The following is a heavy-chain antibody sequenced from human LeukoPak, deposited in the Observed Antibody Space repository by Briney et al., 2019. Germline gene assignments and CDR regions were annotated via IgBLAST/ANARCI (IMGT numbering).Heavy chain of an antibody. CDR3: ARDRSTSPEYGHYYYGMDV. J-gene: IGHJ6*02. CDR1: GGTFSGYA. V-gene: IGHV1-69*04. Sequence: ASVKVSCKASGGTFSGYAISWVRQAPGQGLEWMGRIIPILGIANYAQKFQGRVTITADKSTSTAYMELSSLRSEDTAVYYCARDRSTSPEYGHYYYGMDVWGQGTTVTVSS. D-gene: IGHD1-14*01. CDR2: IIPILGIA.